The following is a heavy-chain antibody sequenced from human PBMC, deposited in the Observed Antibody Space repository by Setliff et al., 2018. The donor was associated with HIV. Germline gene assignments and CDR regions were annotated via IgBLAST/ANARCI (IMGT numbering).Heavy chain of an antibody. D-gene: IGHD6-13*01. CDR3: ASETGASRGWFGY. CDR2: ISPGGIDT. J-gene: IGHJ5*01. Sequence: GGSLRLSCAASRFTFSNYVMSWVRQAPGRGLEWVSSISPGGIDTYYADSVKGRFTISRDNSKNTLYLQMNSLTAEDTAVYYCASETGASRGWFGYWGQGTLVTVSS. CDR1: RFTFSNYV. V-gene: IGHV3-23*01.